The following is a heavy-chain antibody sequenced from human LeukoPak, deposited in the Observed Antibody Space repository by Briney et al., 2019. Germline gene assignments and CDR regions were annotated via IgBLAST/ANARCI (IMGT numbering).Heavy chain of an antibody. Sequence: SETLSLTCTVSGGSISSSNYYWGWIRQAPGEGLEWLGSIYYSGRTFYNPSLKSRVTISVDTSKNQFSLKLSSVTAADTAVYYCARDQGDYWGQGTLVTVSS. CDR3: ARDQGDY. CDR1: GGSISSSNYY. J-gene: IGHJ4*02. CDR2: IYYSGRT. V-gene: IGHV4-39*07.